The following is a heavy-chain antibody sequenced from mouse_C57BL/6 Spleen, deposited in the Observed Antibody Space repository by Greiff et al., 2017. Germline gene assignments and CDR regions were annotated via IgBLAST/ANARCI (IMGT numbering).Heavy chain of an antibody. J-gene: IGHJ1*03. CDR2: IYPRDGST. Sequence: QVQLQQSGPELVKPGASVKLSCKASGYTFTSYDIDWVKQRPGQGLEWIGWIYPRDGSTKYNEKFKGKATLTVDTSSSTAYMELHSLTSEDSAVYFCARGTTVVAPYFDVWGTGTTVTVSS. D-gene: IGHD1-1*01. CDR3: ARGTTVVAPYFDV. V-gene: IGHV1-85*01. CDR1: GYTFTSYD.